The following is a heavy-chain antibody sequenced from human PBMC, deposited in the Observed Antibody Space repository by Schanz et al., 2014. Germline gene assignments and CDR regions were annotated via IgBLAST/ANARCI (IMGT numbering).Heavy chain of an antibody. V-gene: IGHV3-33*06. CDR2: IWYDGSNK. CDR3: AKDKEEAAADGSFFDY. Sequence: QVQLVESGGGVVQPGRSLRLSCAASGFTFSSYGMHWVRQAPGKGLEWVAIIWYDGSNKYYADSVKGRFTISRDNSMNTLHLQMDGLRVEDTAVYYCAKDKEEAAADGSFFDYWGQGTLVTVSS. D-gene: IGHD6-13*01. J-gene: IGHJ4*02. CDR1: GFTFSSYG.